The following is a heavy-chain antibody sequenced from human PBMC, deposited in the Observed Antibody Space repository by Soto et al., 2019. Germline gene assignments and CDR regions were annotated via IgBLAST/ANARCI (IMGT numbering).Heavy chain of an antibody. CDR3: AREPYVDEAMDFDL. Sequence: VQLVESGGDLVQPGGSLRLSCAASGFTFSSYEMNWVRQAPGKGLDWVSFISSSGSTIYYADSVKGRFTISRDNAKHSLFLQMNSLRAEDTALYYCAREPYVDEAMDFDLWGQGTLVTVSS. CDR1: GFTFSSYE. D-gene: IGHD5-18*01. J-gene: IGHJ4*02. CDR2: ISSSGSTI. V-gene: IGHV3-48*03.